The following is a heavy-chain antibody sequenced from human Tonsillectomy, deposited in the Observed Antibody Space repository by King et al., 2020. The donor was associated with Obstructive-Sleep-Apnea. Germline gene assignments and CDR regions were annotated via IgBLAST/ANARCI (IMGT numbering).Heavy chain of an antibody. D-gene: IGHD3-10*01. J-gene: IGHJ4*02. V-gene: IGHV3-11*01. CDR3: AGEFGSGSYYNAGYYFDY. Sequence: VQLVESGGGLVKPGGSLRLSCAASGFTFSDYYMTWIRQAPGKGLEWVSYISSSGSTIYYADSVKGRFTISRDNAKNSLYLQMISLRAEDTAVYYCAGEFGSGSYYNAGYYFDYWGRGTLVTVSS. CDR1: GFTFSDYY. CDR2: ISSSGSTI.